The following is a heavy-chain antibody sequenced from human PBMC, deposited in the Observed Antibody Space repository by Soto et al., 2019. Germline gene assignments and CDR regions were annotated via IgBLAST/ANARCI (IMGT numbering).Heavy chain of an antibody. Sequence: GESLKISCKGSGYSFTSYWISWVRQMPGKGLEWMGRIDPSDSYTNYSPSFQGHVTISADKSISTAYLQWSSLKASDTAMYYCAIRLIGSSAAGPRFDYWGQGTLVTVSS. CDR2: IDPSDSYT. V-gene: IGHV5-10-1*01. CDR1: GYSFTSYW. D-gene: IGHD6-25*01. CDR3: AIRLIGSSAAGPRFDY. J-gene: IGHJ4*02.